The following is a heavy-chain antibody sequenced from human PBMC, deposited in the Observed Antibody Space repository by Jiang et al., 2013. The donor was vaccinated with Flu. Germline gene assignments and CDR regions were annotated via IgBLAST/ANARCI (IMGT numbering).Heavy chain of an antibody. Sequence: GSGLVKPSQTLSLTCSVSGGSINSGDNYWSWIRQHPGKGLEWIGYISDRGTTYYTPSLKSRIAVSVDTSKNQFSLDLSSVTAADTAVYFCARRHRPYYFDNSGYYFYF. V-gene: IGHV4-31*03. CDR3: ARRHRPYYFDNSGYYFYF. CDR2: ISDRGTT. D-gene: IGHD3-22*01. J-gene: IGHJ4*01. CDR1: GGSINSGDNY.